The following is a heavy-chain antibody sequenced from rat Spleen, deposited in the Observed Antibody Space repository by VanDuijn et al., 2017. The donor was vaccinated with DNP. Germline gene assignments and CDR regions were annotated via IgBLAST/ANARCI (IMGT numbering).Heavy chain of an antibody. J-gene: IGHJ3*01. CDR2: ISYDGLRP. CDR3: ATPTDPFAY. V-gene: IGHV5-17*01. CDR1: EFTFSDYA. Sequence: EVHLVESGGGLVQPGGSLRLSCAASEFTFSDYAMAWVRQAPERGLEWVATISYDGLRPYYRDSVKGRFTVSRDDATSTLYLQMDSLRSDDTASYYCATPTDPFAYWGQGTLVTVSS.